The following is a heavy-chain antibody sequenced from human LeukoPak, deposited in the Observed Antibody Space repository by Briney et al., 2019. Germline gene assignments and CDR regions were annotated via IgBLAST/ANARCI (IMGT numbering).Heavy chain of an antibody. V-gene: IGHV1-18*01. D-gene: IGHD5-18*01. CDR3: ARPRGYNYVYESDY. J-gene: IGHJ4*02. CDR2: ISGYSGNT. CDR1: GYTFFSYG. Sequence: ASVKVSCKSSGYTFFSYGIGWVRQAPGQGLEWMGWISGYSGNTTYAQKFQGRVTMTTDTSTSTAYMELRSLRSDDTAVYYCARPRGYNYVYESDYWAGGTLVTVPS.